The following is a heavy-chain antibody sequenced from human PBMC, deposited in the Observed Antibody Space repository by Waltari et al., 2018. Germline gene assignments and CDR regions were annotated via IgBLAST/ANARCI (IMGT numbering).Heavy chain of an antibody. CDR2: IKQEASEK. V-gene: IGHV3-7*04. Sequence: EEQLVESGGGLVQPGGSLRLSCAASGFTFSSDWMCWVRQAPGKGLEGVANIKQEASEKHYVDSLKGRITVSRDNAKNSLYLDMDSLRAEDTAVYYCARGRLWGFDLWGQGTLVTVSS. J-gene: IGHJ4*02. CDR3: ARGRLWGFDL. D-gene: IGHD3-16*01. CDR1: GFTFSSDW.